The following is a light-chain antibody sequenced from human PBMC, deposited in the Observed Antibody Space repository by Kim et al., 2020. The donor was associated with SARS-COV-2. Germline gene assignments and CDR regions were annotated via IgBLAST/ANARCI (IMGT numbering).Light chain of an antibody. CDR2: QDS. CDR3: QAWDSSTFYV. J-gene: IGLJ3*02. V-gene: IGLV3-1*01. CDR1: KLGDKY. Sequence: SYELTQPPSVSVSPGQTASITCSGDKLGDKYACWYQQKPGQSPVLVINQDSKRPSGIPERFSGSNSGNTATLTISGTQAMDEADYYCQAWDSSTFYVFGGGTQLTVL.